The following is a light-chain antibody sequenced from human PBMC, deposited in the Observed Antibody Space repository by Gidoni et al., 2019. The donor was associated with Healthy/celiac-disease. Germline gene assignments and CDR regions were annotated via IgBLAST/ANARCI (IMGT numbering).Light chain of an antibody. Sequence: DIQMTQSPSSLSASVGDRVTITCQASQDISNYLNWYQQKPGKAPKLLIYDASNLETGVPSRFSGSGSATDFTFTISSLQTEDIATYYCQQYDNLPYTFXQXTKLEIK. CDR2: DAS. CDR3: QQYDNLPYT. J-gene: IGKJ2*01. CDR1: QDISNY. V-gene: IGKV1-33*01.